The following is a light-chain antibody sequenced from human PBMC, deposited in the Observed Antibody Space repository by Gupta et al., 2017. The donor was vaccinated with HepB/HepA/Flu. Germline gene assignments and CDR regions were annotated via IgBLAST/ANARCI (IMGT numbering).Light chain of an antibody. V-gene: IGKV3-20*01. CDR2: GSS. J-gene: IGKJ4*01. CDR3: QKYVSPLT. CDR1: QRVSSSY. Sequence: IVLTQSPGTLSLSPGERATLSCRASQRVSSSYLAWYQQKPGQAPRLLNYGSSSRATGIPHRFGGSWSATDFILTISRLAPEDFAVYYCQKYVSPLTFGGGTNVDIK.